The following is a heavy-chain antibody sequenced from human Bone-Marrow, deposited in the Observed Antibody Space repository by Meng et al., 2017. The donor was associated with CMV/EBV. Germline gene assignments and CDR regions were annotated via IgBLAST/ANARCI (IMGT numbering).Heavy chain of an antibody. J-gene: IGHJ6*01. Sequence: ASVKVSCKASGYTFIGYDLHWVRQAPGQGLEWMGWINPKSGGTNYAQRFQGRVTMTRDTSINTVYMELRRLRSDDTAVYFCAKSLYTNYYSTYYGLAVWGQGHTVNGSS. V-gene: IGHV1-2*02. CDR3: AKSLYTNYYSTYYGLAV. CDR2: INPKSGGT. CDR1: GYTFIGYD. D-gene: IGHD3-22*01.